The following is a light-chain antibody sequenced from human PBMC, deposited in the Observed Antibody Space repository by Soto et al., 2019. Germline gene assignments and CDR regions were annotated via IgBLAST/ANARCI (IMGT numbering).Light chain of an antibody. V-gene: IGKV3-20*01. CDR2: DAS. J-gene: IGKJ1*01. CDR1: QSVSRNY. CDR3: QQYGSSPVT. Sequence: EIVLTQSPGTLSLSPGERATLSCRASQSVSRNYLAWYQQKPGQAPRLLMYDASRRATGIPDRFSGSGAGTDFTLTISRLEPEDFAVYYCQQYGSSPVTFGQGTKVEIK.